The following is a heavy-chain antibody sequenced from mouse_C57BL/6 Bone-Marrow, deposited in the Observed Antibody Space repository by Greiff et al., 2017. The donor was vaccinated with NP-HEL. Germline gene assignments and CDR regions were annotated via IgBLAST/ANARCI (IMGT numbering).Heavy chain of an antibody. CDR1: GFNIKDYY. J-gene: IGHJ2*01. Sequence: VQLQQSGAELVKPGASVKLSCTASGFNIKDYYMPWVRQRTEQGLEWIGRIDPEDGETKYAPKFQGKATIPADTSSNTAYLQLSSLTSEDTAVYYCARSAPFYSHFDYWGQGTTLTVSS. V-gene: IGHV14-2*01. CDR2: IDPEDGET. CDR3: ARSAPFYSHFDY. D-gene: IGHD1-1*01.